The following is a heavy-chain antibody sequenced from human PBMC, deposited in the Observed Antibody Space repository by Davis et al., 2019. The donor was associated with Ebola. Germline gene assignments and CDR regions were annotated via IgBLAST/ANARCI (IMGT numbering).Heavy chain of an antibody. Sequence: SETLSLTCAVYGGSFSGYYWSWIRQPPGKGLEWIGEINHSGSTNYNPSLKSRVTISVDTSKNQFSLKLSSVTAADTAVYYCAGLPYSSSWWGDYFDYWGQGTLVTVSS. J-gene: IGHJ4*02. D-gene: IGHD6-13*01. V-gene: IGHV4-34*01. CDR1: GGSFSGYY. CDR3: AGLPYSSSWWGDYFDY. CDR2: INHSGST.